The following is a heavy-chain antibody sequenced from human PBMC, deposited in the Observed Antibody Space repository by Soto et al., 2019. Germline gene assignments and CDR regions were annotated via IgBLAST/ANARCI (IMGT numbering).Heavy chain of an antibody. V-gene: IGHV3-23*01. CDR1: GFTFNNYV. Sequence: PGGSLRLSCAASGFTFNNYVMTWVRQAPGKGLEWVSGISGSGGSTYYADSVKGRFTISRDNSKNTLHVQMNSLRAEDTAVYYCAKEGSPYESSGNNIFDYWGQGTLVTVSS. CDR2: ISGSGGST. D-gene: IGHD3-22*01. CDR3: AKEGSPYESSGNNIFDY. J-gene: IGHJ4*02.